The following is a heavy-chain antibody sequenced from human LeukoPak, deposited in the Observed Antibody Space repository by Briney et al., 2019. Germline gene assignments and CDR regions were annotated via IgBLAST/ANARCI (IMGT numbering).Heavy chain of an antibody. J-gene: IGHJ6*03. CDR2: IRYDGSNK. D-gene: IGHD1-26*01. Sequence: GGSLRLSCAASGFTFSSYSMNWVRQAPGRGLEWVAFIRYDGSNKYYADSVKGRFTISRDNSKNTLYLQMNSLRAEDTAVYYCAKDGSYSSYYYMDVWGKGTTVTISS. CDR3: AKDGSYSSYYYMDV. CDR1: GFTFSSYS. V-gene: IGHV3-30*02.